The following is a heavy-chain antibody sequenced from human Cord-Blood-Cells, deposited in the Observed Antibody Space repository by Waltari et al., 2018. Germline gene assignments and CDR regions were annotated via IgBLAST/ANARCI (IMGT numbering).Heavy chain of an antibody. CDR1: GYTFTSYA. CDR3: ARGPVRGGSFDY. D-gene: IGHD3-10*01. Sequence: QVQLVQSGAEVKKPGDSVKVSCKASGYTFTSYAMHWVRQAPGQRLEWMGWINAGNGNTKYSQKFQGRVTITRDTSASTAYMELSSLRSEDTAVYYCARGPVRGGSFDYWGQGTLVTVSS. CDR2: INAGNGNT. V-gene: IGHV1-3*01. J-gene: IGHJ4*02.